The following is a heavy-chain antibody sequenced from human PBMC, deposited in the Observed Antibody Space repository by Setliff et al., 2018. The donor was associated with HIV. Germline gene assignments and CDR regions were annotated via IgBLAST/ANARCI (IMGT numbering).Heavy chain of an antibody. CDR1: GGSISSGGYY. Sequence: PSETLSLTCTVPGGSISSGGYYWSWIRQHPGKGLEWIGYIHYSGSTYFNPSLKSRVTISLDTSKNQFSLKVSSMTAADTAVYYCARNSKNWNYPVEYYDYYMDVWGTGTTVTVSS. D-gene: IGHD1-7*01. CDR2: IHYSGST. V-gene: IGHV4-31*03. J-gene: IGHJ6*03. CDR3: ARNSKNWNYPVEYYDYYMDV.